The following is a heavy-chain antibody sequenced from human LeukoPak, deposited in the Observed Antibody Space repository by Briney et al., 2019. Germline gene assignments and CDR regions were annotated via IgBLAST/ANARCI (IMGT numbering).Heavy chain of an antibody. D-gene: IGHD2-2*02. J-gene: IGHJ5*02. CDR3: ARDRGYCSSTSCYSPLNWVDP. CDR1: GYTFTSYY. V-gene: IGHV1-46*01. Sequence: ASVKVSCKASGYTFTSYYMHWVRQAPGQGLEWMGIVNASGGSTSYAQKFQGRVTMTRDMSTSTVYMELSSLRSEDTAVYYCARDRGYCSSTSCYSPLNWVDPWGQGTLVTVSS. CDR2: VNASGGST.